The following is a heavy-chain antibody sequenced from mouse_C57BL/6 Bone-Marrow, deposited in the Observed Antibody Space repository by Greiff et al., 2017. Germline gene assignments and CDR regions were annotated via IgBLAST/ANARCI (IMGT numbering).Heavy chain of an antibody. D-gene: IGHD1-1*02. V-gene: IGHV1-80*01. CDR1: GYAFSSYW. CDR3: ASMVTY. CDR2: IYPGDGDT. J-gene: IGHJ2*01. Sequence: QVQLKESGAELVKPGASVKMSCKASGYAFSSYWMNWVKQRPGRGLEWIGQIYPGDGDTNYNGKFKGKATLTADKPSSTAYMQLSSLTAEDSAVYLCASMVTYWGQGTILTVSS.